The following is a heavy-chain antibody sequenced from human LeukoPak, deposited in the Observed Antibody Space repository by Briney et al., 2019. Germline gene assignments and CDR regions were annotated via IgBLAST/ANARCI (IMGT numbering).Heavy chain of an antibody. Sequence: GGSLRLSCAASGFTFSSYWMSWVRQAPGKGLEWVANIKQDESEKYYVDSVRGRFTISRDNAKNSLYLQMYRLRAEDTAVYYCARDSHYYDSSGNFGYWGQGTLVTVSS. CDR1: GFTFSSYW. CDR3: ARDSHYYDSSGNFGY. J-gene: IGHJ4*02. D-gene: IGHD3-22*01. V-gene: IGHV3-7*01. CDR2: IKQDESEK.